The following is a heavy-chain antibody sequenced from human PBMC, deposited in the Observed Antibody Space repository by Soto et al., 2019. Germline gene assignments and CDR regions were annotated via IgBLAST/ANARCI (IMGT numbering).Heavy chain of an antibody. V-gene: IGHV3-21*01. J-gene: IGHJ5*02. Sequence: PGGSLRLSCAASGFTFSSYSMNWVRQAPGKGLEWVSYISSSSSYIYYADSVKGRFTISRDNAKNSLYLQMNSLRAEDTAVYYCAREANYPNWFDPWGQGTLVTVSS. CDR1: GFTFSSYS. D-gene: IGHD1-7*01. CDR2: ISSSSSYI. CDR3: AREANYPNWFDP.